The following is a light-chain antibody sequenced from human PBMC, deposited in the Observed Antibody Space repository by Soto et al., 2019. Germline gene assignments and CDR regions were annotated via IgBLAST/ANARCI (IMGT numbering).Light chain of an antibody. J-gene: IGLJ3*02. CDR1: SRDIGDYTY. CDR3: SSYTRSNTVL. Sequence: QSVLTKPASVSGSPGQSITISCTGTSRDIGDYTYVSWYQQHPGKAPTLMIYDVSNRPSGVSNRFSGSKSGNTASLTISGLQAEDDADYYCSSYTRSNTVLFGGGTKLTVL. CDR2: DVS. V-gene: IGLV2-14*03.